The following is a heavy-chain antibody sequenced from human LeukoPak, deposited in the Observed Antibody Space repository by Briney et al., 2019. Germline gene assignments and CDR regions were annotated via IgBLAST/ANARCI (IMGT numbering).Heavy chain of an antibody. J-gene: IGHJ4*02. Sequence: PGGSLRLSCAASGFTFSSYAMSWVRQAPGKGLEWVSAISGSGGSTYYADSVKGRFTISRDNSKNTLYLQMNSLRAEDTAVYYCAKAMGSSIAVAGTGSHFDYWGQGTLVTVSS. CDR2: ISGSGGST. V-gene: IGHV3-23*01. D-gene: IGHD6-19*01. CDR1: GFTFSSYA. CDR3: AKAMGSSIAVAGTGSHFDY.